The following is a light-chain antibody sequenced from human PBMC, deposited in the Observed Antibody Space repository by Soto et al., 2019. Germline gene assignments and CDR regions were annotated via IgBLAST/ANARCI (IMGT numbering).Light chain of an antibody. J-gene: IGLJ3*02. V-gene: IGLV2-11*01. CDR2: DVS. Sequence: QSALTQPRSVSGSPGQSVTISCTGTNNDIGGYKFVSWFQQHPGKAPKLMISDVSKRPSGVPGRFSGSKSCNTASLTISGLQAEDEADYYCSSYAGTYTWVFGGGTKVTVL. CDR3: SSYAGTYTWV. CDR1: NNDIGGYKF.